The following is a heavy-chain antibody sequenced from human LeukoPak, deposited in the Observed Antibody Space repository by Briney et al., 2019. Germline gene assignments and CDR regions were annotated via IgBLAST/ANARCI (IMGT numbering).Heavy chain of an antibody. CDR2: IYHSGST. J-gene: IGHJ4*02. CDR3: ARGSPSTHDSSGYPDY. CDR1: GGSISSGGYY. D-gene: IGHD3-22*01. V-gene: IGHV4-30-2*01. Sequence: SETLSLTCTVSGGSISSGGYYWSWIRQPPGKGLEWIGYIYHSGSTYYNPSLKSRVTISVDRSKNQFSLKLSSVTAADTAVYYCARGSPSTHDSSGYPDYWGQGTLVTVSS.